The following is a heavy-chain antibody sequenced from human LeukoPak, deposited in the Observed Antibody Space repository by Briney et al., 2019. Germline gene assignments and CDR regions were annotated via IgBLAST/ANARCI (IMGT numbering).Heavy chain of an antibody. J-gene: IGHJ6*03. Sequence: PSETLSLTCAVSGYSISSGYYWGWIRQPPGKGLEWIGSIYHSGSTYYNPSLKSRVTISVDTSKNQFSLELSSVTAADTAVYYCARLQGYYYYMDVWGKGTTVTVSS. V-gene: IGHV4-38-2*01. CDR3: ARLQGYYYYMDV. CDR2: IYHSGST. CDR1: GYSISSGYY.